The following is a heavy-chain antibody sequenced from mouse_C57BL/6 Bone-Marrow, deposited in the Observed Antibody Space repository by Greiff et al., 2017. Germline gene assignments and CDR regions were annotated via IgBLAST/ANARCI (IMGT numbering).Heavy chain of an antibody. CDR2: IGPGSGST. V-gene: IGHV1-77*01. CDR3: ASDYSNYLYAMDY. Sequence: VQVVESGAELVKPGASVKISCKASGYTFTDYYINWVKQRPGQGLEWIGKIGPGSGSTYYNEKFKGKATLTADKSSSTAYMQLSSLTSEDSAVYFCASDYSNYLYAMDYWGQGTSVTVSS. J-gene: IGHJ4*01. D-gene: IGHD2-5*01. CDR1: GYTFTDYY.